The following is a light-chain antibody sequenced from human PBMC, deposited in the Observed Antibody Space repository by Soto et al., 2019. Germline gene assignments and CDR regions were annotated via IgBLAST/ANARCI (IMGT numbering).Light chain of an antibody. CDR1: SSNIGAGHG. CDR3: QSYDSSLCGWV. V-gene: IGLV1-40*01. Sequence: QSVLTQPPSVSGAPGQRVTISCTGSSSNIGAGHGVHWYQQLPGTAPKLLIFGNNNRPSGVPDRVSGSKSGTSASLAITGLQAEDEADYYCQSYDSSLCGWVFGGGTKLTVL. CDR2: GNN. J-gene: IGLJ3*02.